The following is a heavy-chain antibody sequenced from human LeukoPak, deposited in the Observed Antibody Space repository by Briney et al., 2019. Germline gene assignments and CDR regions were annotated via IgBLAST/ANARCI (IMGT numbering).Heavy chain of an antibody. D-gene: IGHD3-10*01. CDR2: IYYSGST. CDR1: GGSISSSSYY. CDR3: ARLGGITMVRGVIFDY. Sequence: KASETLSLTCTVSGGSISSSSYYWGWIRQPPGKGLEWIGSIYYSGSTYYNPSLKSRVTISVDTSKNQFSLKLSSVTAADTAVYYYARLGGITMVRGVIFDYWGQGTLVTVSS. J-gene: IGHJ4*02. V-gene: IGHV4-39*01.